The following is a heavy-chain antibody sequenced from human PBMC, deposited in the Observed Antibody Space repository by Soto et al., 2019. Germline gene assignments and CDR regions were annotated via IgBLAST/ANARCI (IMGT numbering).Heavy chain of an antibody. V-gene: IGHV1-46*01. CDR1: GYTFTSYY. CDR3: ASTPDGWGDAFDI. J-gene: IGHJ3*02. CDR2: INPSGGST. Sequence: ASVKVSCKASGYTFTSYYMHWVRQAPGQGLEWMGIINPSGGSTSYAQKFQGRVTMTRDTSTSTVYMELSSLRSEDTAVYYCASTPDGWGDAFDIWGQGTMVTVS. D-gene: IGHD2-2*03.